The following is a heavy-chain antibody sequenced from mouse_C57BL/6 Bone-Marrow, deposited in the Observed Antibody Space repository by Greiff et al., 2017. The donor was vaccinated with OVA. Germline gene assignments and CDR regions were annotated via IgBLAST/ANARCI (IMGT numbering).Heavy chain of an antibody. CDR3: APYSSGYGAWFAY. D-gene: IGHD3-2*02. J-gene: IGHJ3*01. Sequence: VHVKQSGAELVKPGASVKLSCTASGFNIKDYYMHWVKQRTEQGLEWIGRIDPEDGETKYAPKFQGKATITADTSSNTAYLQLSSLTSEDTAVYYCAPYSSGYGAWFAYWGQGTLVTVSA. CDR2: IDPEDGET. CDR1: GFNIKDYY. V-gene: IGHV14-2*01.